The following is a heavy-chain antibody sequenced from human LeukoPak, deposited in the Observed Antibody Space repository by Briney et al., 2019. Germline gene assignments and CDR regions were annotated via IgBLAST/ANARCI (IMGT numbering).Heavy chain of an antibody. CDR3: YGGDAEQ. Sequence: PRGSPRLSCAASGFTFSSYWMHWVRQAPGKGLVWVSGINTDGSSTNYADSVKGRFTISRDKAKNTLYLQMNSLRVEDMAVYYCYGGDAEQWGQGTLVHVS. J-gene: IGHJ1*01. D-gene: IGHD2-21*01. CDR1: GFTFSSYW. CDR2: INTDGSST. V-gene: IGHV3-74*01.